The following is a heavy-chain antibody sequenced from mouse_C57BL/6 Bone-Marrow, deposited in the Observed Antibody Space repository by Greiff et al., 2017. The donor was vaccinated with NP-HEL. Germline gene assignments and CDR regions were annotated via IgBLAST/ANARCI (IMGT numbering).Heavy chain of an antibody. CDR2: IYPGSGNT. V-gene: IGHV1-76*01. D-gene: IGHD1-1*01. Sequence: VQLQQSGAELVRPGASVKLSCKASGYTFTDYYINWVKQRPGQGLEWIARIYPGSGNTYYNEKFKGKATLTAEKSSSTAYMQLSSLTSEDSAVYFCARSPFYYYGSGDYWGQGTTLTVSS. J-gene: IGHJ2*01. CDR1: GYTFTDYY. CDR3: ARSPFYYYGSGDY.